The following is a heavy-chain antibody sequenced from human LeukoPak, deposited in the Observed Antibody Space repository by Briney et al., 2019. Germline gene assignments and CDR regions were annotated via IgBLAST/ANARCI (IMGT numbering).Heavy chain of an antibody. D-gene: IGHD3-3*01. CDR1: GGSISSYY. CDR2: IYYSGST. V-gene: IGHV4-59*08. J-gene: IGHJ6*02. Sequence: PSETLSLTCTVSGGSISSYYWSRIRQPPGKGLEWIGYIYYSGSTNYSPSLKSRVTISVDTSKNQFSLKLSSVTAADTAVYYCARRFLDHYYGMDVWGQGTTVTVSS. CDR3: ARRFLDHYYGMDV.